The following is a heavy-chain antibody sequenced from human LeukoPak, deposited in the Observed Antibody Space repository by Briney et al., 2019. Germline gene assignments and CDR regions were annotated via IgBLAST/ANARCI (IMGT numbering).Heavy chain of an antibody. V-gene: IGHV1-2*02. CDR1: GYTFIGYY. Sequence: GASVKVSCKASGYTFIGYYMHWVRQAPGQGLEWMGWINPNSGGTNYAQKFQGRVTMTRDRSISTAYMELSRLRPDDTAVYYCVRDGSFDIWGQGTMVTVSS. J-gene: IGHJ3*02. D-gene: IGHD3-10*01. CDR2: INPNSGGT. CDR3: VRDGSFDI.